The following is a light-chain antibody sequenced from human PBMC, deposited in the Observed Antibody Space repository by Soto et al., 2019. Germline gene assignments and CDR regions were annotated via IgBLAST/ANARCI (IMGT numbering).Light chain of an antibody. Sequence: EIVLTQSPGTLSLSPGERATLSCRASQSGFSTYLAWFQQKPGQAPRLLIYDASTRAAGVPDRFSGSGSATDFTLTISSLEPEDFAVYYCHQYGNSPWTLGQGTVVE. V-gene: IGKV3-20*01. CDR1: QSGFSTY. CDR3: HQYGNSPWT. J-gene: IGKJ1*01. CDR2: DAS.